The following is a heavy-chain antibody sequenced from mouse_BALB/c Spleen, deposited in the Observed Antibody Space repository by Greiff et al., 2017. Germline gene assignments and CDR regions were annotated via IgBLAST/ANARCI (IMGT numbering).Heavy chain of an antibody. D-gene: IGHD4-1*01. V-gene: IGHV1-54*01. CDR3: ARSPELERGAMDY. Sequence: QVQLQQSGAELVRPGTSVKVSCKASGYAFTNYLIEWVKQRPGQGLEWIGVINPGSGGTNYNEKFKGKATLTADKSSSTAYMQLSSLTSDDSAVYVCARSPELERGAMDYWGQGTSVTVSS. CDR1: GYAFTNYL. CDR2: INPGSGGT. J-gene: IGHJ4*01.